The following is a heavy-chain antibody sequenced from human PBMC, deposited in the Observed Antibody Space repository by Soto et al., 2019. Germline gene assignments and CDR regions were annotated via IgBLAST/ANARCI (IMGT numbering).Heavy chain of an antibody. V-gene: IGHV3-30*18. Sequence: GGSLRLSCAASGFTFSSYGMHWVRQAPGKGLEWVAVISYDGSNKYYADSVKGRFTISRDNSKNTLYLQMNSLRAEDTAVYYCAKDLSRYCSSTSCYPPRDIVATIRPAPFDYWGQGTLVIVSS. J-gene: IGHJ4*02. CDR2: ISYDGSNK. D-gene: IGHD2-2*01. CDR3: AKDLSRYCSSTSCYPPRDIVATIRPAPFDY. CDR1: GFTFSSYG.